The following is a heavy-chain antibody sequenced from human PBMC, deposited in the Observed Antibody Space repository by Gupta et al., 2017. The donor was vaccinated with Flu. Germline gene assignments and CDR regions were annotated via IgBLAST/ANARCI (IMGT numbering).Heavy chain of an antibody. CDR3: ATVTSGC. J-gene: IGHJ4*02. CDR2: INPDGSST. Sequence: EMQLVESGGGLVQPGGSLRLSCAASGFPFSSSSLQWVRQAPGKGLVWGSRINPDGSSTTYAESVKGRFTISRDNAKNTLYLQMNSMGDDDTAVYYCATVTSGCWGQGTLVTVSS. D-gene: IGHD4-17*01. CDR1: GFPFSSSS. V-gene: IGHV3-74*03.